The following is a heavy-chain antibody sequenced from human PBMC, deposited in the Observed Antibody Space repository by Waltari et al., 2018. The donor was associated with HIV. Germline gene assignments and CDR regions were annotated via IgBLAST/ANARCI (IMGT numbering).Heavy chain of an antibody. J-gene: IGHJ4*02. D-gene: IGHD4-4*01. CDR3: ARERDYSISFDY. Sequence: QVQLVQSGAEVKKPGASVKVSCKASGYSISNSGFSWVRQAPGQGLEWMGRINPNSGGTNSAQKFQGRVTMTRDTSISTAYMELSRLRSDDTAVYYCARERDYSISFDYWGQGTLVTVSS. CDR2: INPNSGGT. V-gene: IGHV1-2*06. CDR1: GYSISNSG.